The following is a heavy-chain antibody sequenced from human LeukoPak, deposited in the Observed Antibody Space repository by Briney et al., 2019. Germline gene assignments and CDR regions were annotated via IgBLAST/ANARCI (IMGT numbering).Heavy chain of an antibody. CDR1: GGSVSRSDFN. J-gene: IGHJ6*03. CDR2: IFYSGST. Sequence: PSETLSLTCTVSGGSVSRSDFNWAWIRQPPGKGLEWIGTIFYSGSTYYNPSLGSRVAISVDTSKNQFSLDLSSVTAAGTAVYYCARLYYSNYVWPPSPYDYMDVWGTGTTVSVSS. D-gene: IGHD4-11*01. CDR3: ARLYYSNYVWPPSPYDYMDV. V-gene: IGHV4-39*01.